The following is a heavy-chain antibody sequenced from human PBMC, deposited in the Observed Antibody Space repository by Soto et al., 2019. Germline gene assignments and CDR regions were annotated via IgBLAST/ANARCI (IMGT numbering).Heavy chain of an antibody. CDR2: IHDSGST. J-gene: IGHJ4*02. V-gene: IGHV4-34*01. D-gene: IGHD1-1*01. CDR3: ARCVRRPTTSYSDY. CDR1: GESFTAYY. Sequence: SETLSLTCAVYGESFTAYYWSCIRQPPGKGLEWIGEIHDSGSTNYNPSLKSRLIISVDTSRNQFSLKLSSVTAADTAVYYCARCVRRPTTSYSDYWGKGPLVPVS.